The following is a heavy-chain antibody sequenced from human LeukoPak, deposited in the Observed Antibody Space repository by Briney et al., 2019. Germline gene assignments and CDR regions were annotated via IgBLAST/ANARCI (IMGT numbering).Heavy chain of an antibody. D-gene: IGHD5-12*01. CDR3: ARGTPNMVATFLY. CDR1: GGTFSSYA. V-gene: IGHV1-69*10. CDR2: IIPILGIA. Sequence: SVKVSCKASGGTFSSYAISWVRQAPGQGLEWMGGIIPILGIANYAQKFKGRVTITADKSTSTAYMELSSLRSEDTSVYYRARGTPNMVATFLYWGQGTLVTVSS. J-gene: IGHJ4*02.